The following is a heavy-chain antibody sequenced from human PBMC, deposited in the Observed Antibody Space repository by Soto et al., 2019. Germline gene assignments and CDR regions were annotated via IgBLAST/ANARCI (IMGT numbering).Heavy chain of an antibody. Sequence: SETLSLTCTVSGGSISSSSYYWGWIRQPPGKGLEWIGSIYYSGSTYYNPSLKSRVTISVDTSKNQFSLKLSSVTAADTAVYICARHSHRSPGAAAGPFPYGGQGTLVTVSS. J-gene: IGHJ4*02. V-gene: IGHV4-39*01. CDR3: ARHSHRSPGAAAGPFPY. D-gene: IGHD6-13*01. CDR2: IYYSGST. CDR1: GGSISSSSYY.